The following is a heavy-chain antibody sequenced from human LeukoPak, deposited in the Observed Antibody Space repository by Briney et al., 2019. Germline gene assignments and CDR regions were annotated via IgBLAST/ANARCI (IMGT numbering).Heavy chain of an antibody. CDR2: IWYDGSNK. V-gene: IGHV3-33*01. CDR3: ARDVAAAPGLFGY. CDR1: GFTFSSYG. D-gene: IGHD6-25*01. J-gene: IGHJ4*02. Sequence: QSGGSLRLSCAASGFTFSSYGMHWVRQAPGKGLEWVAVIWYDGSNKYYADSMKGRFTISRDNSKNTLYLQMNSLRAEDTAVYYCARDVAAAPGLFGYWGQGTLVTVSS.